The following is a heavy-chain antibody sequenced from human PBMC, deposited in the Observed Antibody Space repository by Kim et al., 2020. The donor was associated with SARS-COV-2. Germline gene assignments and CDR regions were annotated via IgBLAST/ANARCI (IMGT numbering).Heavy chain of an antibody. CDR3: TMVLTTVPLSDAFDN. Sequence: GGSLRLSCAASGFTVSSNYMSWVRQAPGKGLEWVSVIYSGGSTSYADSVMGRFTISRDNSKNTMYRQMNSLRAEDTAAYYCTMVLTTVPLSDAFDNWGQGTMFTVSS. CDR2: IYSGGST. J-gene: IGHJ3*02. D-gene: IGHD4-17*01. V-gene: IGHV3-53*01. CDR1: GFTVSSNY.